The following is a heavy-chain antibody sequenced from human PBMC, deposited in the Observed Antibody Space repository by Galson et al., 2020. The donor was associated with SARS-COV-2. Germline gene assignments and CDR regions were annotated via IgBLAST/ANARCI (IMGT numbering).Heavy chain of an antibody. CDR2: IYHSGST. D-gene: IGHD6-13*01. V-gene: IGHV4-4*02. J-gene: IGHJ6*04. CDR3: ARRYSRSAYGVPMDV. CDR1: GGSISSSNW. Sequence: SETLSLTCAVSGGSISSSNWWSWVRQPPGKGLEWIGEIYHSGSTNYNPSLKSRVTISVDKSKNQFSLKLSSVTAADTAVYYCARRYSRSAYGVPMDVWGKGTTVTVSS.